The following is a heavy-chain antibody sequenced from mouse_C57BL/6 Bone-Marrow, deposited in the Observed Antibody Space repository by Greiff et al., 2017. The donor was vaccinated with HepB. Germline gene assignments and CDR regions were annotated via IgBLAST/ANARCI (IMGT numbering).Heavy chain of an antibody. V-gene: IGHV3-8*01. D-gene: IGHD1-1*01. CDR1: GYSITSDY. CDR2: ISYSGST. Sequence: EVKLLESGPGLAKPSQTLSLTCSVTGYSITSDYWNWIRKFPGNKLEYMGYISYSGSTYYNPSLKSRISITRDTSKNQYYLQLNSVTTEDTATYYCAKSLRYYGSSYFDGWGTGTTVTVSS. CDR3: AKSLRYYGSSYFDG. J-gene: IGHJ1*03.